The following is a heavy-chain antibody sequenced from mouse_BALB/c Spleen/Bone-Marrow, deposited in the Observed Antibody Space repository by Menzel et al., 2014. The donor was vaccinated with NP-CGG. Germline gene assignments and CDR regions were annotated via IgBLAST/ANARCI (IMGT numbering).Heavy chain of an antibody. CDR1: GFTFSSYT. Sequence: EVKLMESGGGLVKPGGSLKLSCAASGFTFSSYTMSWVRQTPEKRLEWVATISSGGSYTYYPDSVKGRFTISRDNAKNTLYPQMSSLKSEDTAMYYCTREDTNWDFDYWGQGTTLTVSS. J-gene: IGHJ2*01. D-gene: IGHD4-1*01. CDR2: ISSGGSYT. CDR3: TREDTNWDFDY. V-gene: IGHV5-6-4*01.